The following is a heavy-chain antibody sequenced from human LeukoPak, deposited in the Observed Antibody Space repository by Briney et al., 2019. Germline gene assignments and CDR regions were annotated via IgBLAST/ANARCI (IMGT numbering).Heavy chain of an antibody. CDR2: ISYDGSNK. CDR3: ATLPRDRGPQNVTLDY. J-gene: IGHJ4*02. CDR1: GFTFSSYA. V-gene: IGHV3-30-3*01. D-gene: IGHD3-10*01. Sequence: GGSLRLSCAASGFTFSSYAMSWVRQAPGKGLEWVAVISYDGSNKYYADSVKGRFTISRDNSKNTLYLQMNSLRAEDTAVYYCATLPRDRGPQNVTLDYWGQGTLVTVSS.